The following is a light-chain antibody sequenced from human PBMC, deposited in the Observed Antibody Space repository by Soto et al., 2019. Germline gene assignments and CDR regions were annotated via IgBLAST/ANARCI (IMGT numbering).Light chain of an antibody. Sequence: DIQMTQSPSTLSASVGDRVTITCRAGQSVSSWLAWYQQKPGEVPKLLIYKASSLESGVPSRFSGSGSGTEFTLTISSLQPDDFVTYYCQQYSRNPLTFGGGTKVEI. CDR3: QQYSRNPLT. CDR2: KAS. J-gene: IGKJ4*01. V-gene: IGKV1-5*03. CDR1: QSVSSW.